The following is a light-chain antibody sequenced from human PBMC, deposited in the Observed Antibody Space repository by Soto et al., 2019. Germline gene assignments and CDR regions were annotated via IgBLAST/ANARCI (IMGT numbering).Light chain of an antibody. CDR3: QQYGSSGT. CDR2: GAS. CDR1: QSVSSN. V-gene: IGKV3-15*01. J-gene: IGKJ1*01. Sequence: EIVLTQSPGTLSLSPGERATLSCRASQSVSSNLAWYQQKPGQAPRLLIYGASTRATGIPARFSGGGSGTEFTLTISSLQSEDFAVYYCQQYGSSGTFGQGTKVDIK.